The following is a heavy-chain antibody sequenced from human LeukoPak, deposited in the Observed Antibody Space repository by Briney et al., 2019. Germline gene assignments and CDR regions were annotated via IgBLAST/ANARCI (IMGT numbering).Heavy chain of an antibody. CDR1: GYIFTDYY. J-gene: IGHJ3*02. CDR2: MNPNSGVT. Sequence: ASVKVSCKASGYIFTDYYMHWVRQAPGQGLEWMGWMNPNSGVTNYAQKFQVRVTMTGDTSISTAYMELSRLRSDDTAVYYCARGNYGDYVDAFDIWGQGTMVTVSS. D-gene: IGHD4-17*01. V-gene: IGHV1-2*02. CDR3: ARGNYGDYVDAFDI.